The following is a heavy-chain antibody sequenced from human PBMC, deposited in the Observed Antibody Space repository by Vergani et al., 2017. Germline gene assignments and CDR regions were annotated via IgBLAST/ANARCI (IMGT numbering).Heavy chain of an antibody. D-gene: IGHD1-14*01. J-gene: IGHJ4*02. CDR1: GFTFDDYA. CDR3: AKAWRDPTNPLDY. V-gene: IGHV3-23*04. CDR2: ISGSGGST. Sequence: EVQLVESGGGLVQPGRSLRLSCAASGFTFDDYAMHWVRQAPGKGLEWVSGISGSGGSTYYADSVKGRFTISRDNSKNTLYLQMNSLRAEDTAVYYCAKAWRDPTNPLDYWGQGTLVTVSS.